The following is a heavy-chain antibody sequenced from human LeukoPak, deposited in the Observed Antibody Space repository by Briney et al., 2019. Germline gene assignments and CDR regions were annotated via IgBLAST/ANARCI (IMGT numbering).Heavy chain of an antibody. D-gene: IGHD3-10*01. CDR1: GGSVRSPDSY. V-gene: IGHV4-34*01. CDR2: INHSGST. J-gene: IGHJ3*02. Sequence: SETLSLTCIVSGGSVRSPDSYWSWIRQPPGKGLEWIGEINHSGSTNYNPSLKSRVTISVDTSKNQFSLKLSSVTAADTAVYYCARVGLDYYDIWGQGTMVTVSS. CDR3: ARVGLDYYDI.